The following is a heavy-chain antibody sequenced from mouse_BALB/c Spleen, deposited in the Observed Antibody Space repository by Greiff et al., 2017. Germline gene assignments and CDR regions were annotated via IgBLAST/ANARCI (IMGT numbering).Heavy chain of an antibody. V-gene: IGHV5-12-1*01. CDR3: ARRGGNYVYFDV. CDR1: GFAFSSYD. CDR2: ISSGGGST. Sequence: VQLKESGGGLVKPGGSLKLSCAASGFAFSSYDMSWVRQTPEKRLEWVAYISSGGGSTYYPDTVKGRFTISRDNAKNTLYLQMSSLKSEDTAMYYCARRGGNYVYFDVWGAGTTVTVSS. D-gene: IGHD2-1*01. J-gene: IGHJ1*01.